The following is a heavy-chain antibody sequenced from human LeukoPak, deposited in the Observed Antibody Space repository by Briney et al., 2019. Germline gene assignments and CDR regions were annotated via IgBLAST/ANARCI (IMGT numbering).Heavy chain of an antibody. J-gene: IGHJ6*03. D-gene: IGHD3-10*01. V-gene: IGHV4-38-2*02. CDR3: ARVNYYGSGSYFDYYYYYYMDV. CDR2: MFHSGST. CDR1: GYSITRGYF. Sequence: SETLSLTCTVSGYSITRGYFWGWIRQSPGKGLEWIASMFHSGSTYYNPSLKSRVTMSVDTSKNQFSLRLSSVTAADTAVYYCARVNYYGSGSYFDYYYYYYMDVWGKGTTVTVSS.